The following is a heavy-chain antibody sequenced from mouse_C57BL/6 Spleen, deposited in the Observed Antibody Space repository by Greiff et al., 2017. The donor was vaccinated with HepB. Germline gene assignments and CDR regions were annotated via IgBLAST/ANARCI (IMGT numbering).Heavy chain of an antibody. J-gene: IGHJ3*01. Sequence: EVKLMESGAELVKPGASVKLSCTASGFNIKDYYMHWVKQRTEQGLEWIGRIDPEDGETKYAPKFQGKATITADTSSNTAYLQLSSLTSEDSAVYYCARHYYGSSYLFAYWGQGTLVTVSA. D-gene: IGHD1-1*01. V-gene: IGHV14-2*01. CDR1: GFNIKDYY. CDR3: ARHYYGSSYLFAY. CDR2: IDPEDGET.